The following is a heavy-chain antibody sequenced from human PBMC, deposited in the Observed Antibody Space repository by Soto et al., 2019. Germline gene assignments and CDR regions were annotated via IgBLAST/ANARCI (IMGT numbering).Heavy chain of an antibody. CDR3: ARSRSGAVADSFDF. V-gene: IGHV3-30*04. Sequence: GGSLRLSCAASGFTFSRYAIHWVRQAPGKGLEWVAVISRDGTNKYYVDSVKGRFTIPRDNSRNTLYLQMNSLRHEDAAVYYCARSRSGAVADSFDFWGQGTLVTVSS. CDR2: ISRDGTNK. J-gene: IGHJ4*02. CDR1: GFTFSRYA. D-gene: IGHD3-10*01.